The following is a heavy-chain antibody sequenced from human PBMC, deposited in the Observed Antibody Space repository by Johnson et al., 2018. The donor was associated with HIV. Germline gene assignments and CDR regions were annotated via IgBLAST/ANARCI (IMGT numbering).Heavy chain of an antibody. Sequence: QMLLVESGGGVVQPGRSLRLSCAASGFTFSSYAMHWVRQAPGKGLEWVAVISYDGSNNYYADSVKGRFTISRDNSKNTLYLQMNRLRAEDTAVYYCASWGVGSSWNHDAFDIWGQGTMVTVSS. CDR1: GFTFSSYA. J-gene: IGHJ3*02. CDR3: ASWGVGSSWNHDAFDI. CDR2: ISYDGSNN. V-gene: IGHV3-30-3*01. D-gene: IGHD6-13*01.